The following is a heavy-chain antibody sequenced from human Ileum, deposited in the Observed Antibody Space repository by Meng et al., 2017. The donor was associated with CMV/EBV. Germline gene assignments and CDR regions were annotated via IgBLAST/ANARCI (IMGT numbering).Heavy chain of an antibody. V-gene: IGHV4-39*07. CDR3: VRDGNDNWGNFDY. D-gene: IGHD7-27*01. Sequence: SGGSLSSSDSSLYWGWIRQPPGKGLEWIGSTNYNGRTYYNLSLKSRVTISVDTSKNQFSLEVTSVTAADTAMYYCVRDGNDNWGNFDYWGQGSLVTVSS. J-gene: IGHJ4*01. CDR2: TNYNGRT. CDR1: GGSLSSSDSSLY.